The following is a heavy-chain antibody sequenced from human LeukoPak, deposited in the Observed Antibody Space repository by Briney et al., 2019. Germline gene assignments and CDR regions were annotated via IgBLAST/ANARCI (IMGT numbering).Heavy chain of an antibody. Sequence: SETLSLTCAVYGGSFSGYYWSWIRQPPGKGLEWIGEINHSGSTNYNPSLKSRVTISVDTSKKQFSLKLSSVTAADTAVYYCARDGYSSSWCGYFQHWGQGTLVTVSS. CDR2: INHSGST. CDR1: GGSFSGYY. D-gene: IGHD6-13*01. V-gene: IGHV4-34*01. CDR3: ARDGYSSSWCGYFQH. J-gene: IGHJ1*01.